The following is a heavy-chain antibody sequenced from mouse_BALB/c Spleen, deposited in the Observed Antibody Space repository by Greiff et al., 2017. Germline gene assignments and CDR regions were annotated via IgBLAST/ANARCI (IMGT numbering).Heavy chain of an antibody. J-gene: IGHJ2*01. D-gene: IGHD1-2*01. CDR1: GYTFTSYV. V-gene: IGHV1-14*01. Sequence: EVQLQQSGPELVKPGASVKMSCKASGYTFTSYVMHWVKQKPGQGLEWIGYINPYNDGTKYNEKFKGKATLTSDKSSSTAYMELSSLTSEDSAVYYCARERGYITTAPDYWGQGTTLTVSS. CDR3: ARERGYITTAPDY. CDR2: INPYNDGT.